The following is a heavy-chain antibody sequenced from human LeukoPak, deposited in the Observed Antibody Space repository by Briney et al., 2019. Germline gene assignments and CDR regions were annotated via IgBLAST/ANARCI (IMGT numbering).Heavy chain of an antibody. CDR2: MNPNSGNT. V-gene: IGHV1-8*01. D-gene: IGHD3-22*01. Sequence: GASVKVSCKASGHSFTSCDINWVRQATGQGLEWMGWMNPNSGNTGYAQKFQGRVTMTRNTSISTAYMELSSLRSEDTAVYYCARSPKYYYDSSGYYGTDVWGQGTTVTVSS. CDR1: GHSFTSCD. J-gene: IGHJ6*02. CDR3: ARSPKYYYDSSGYYGTDV.